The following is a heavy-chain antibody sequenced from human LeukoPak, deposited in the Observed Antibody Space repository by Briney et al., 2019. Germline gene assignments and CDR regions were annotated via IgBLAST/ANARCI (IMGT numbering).Heavy chain of an antibody. CDR1: GFTFSSYA. V-gene: IGHV3-30*01. J-gene: IGHJ6*03. CDR3: ARDGLVVPAAYPSTDTYYMDV. CDR2: ISYDGSNK. Sequence: GRSLRLSCAASGFTFSSYAMHWVRQAPGKGLEWVAVISYDGSNKYYADSVKGRFTISRDNSKNTLYLQMNSLRAEDTAVYYCARDGLVVPAAYPSTDTYYMDVWGKGTTVTVPS. D-gene: IGHD2-2*01.